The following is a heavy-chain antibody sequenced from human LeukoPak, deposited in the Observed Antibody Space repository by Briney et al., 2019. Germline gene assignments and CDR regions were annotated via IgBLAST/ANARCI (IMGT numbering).Heavy chain of an antibody. Sequence: GGSLRLSCAASGFTFSSYSMNWVRQAPGKGLEWVSSISSSSSYIYYADSVKGRFTISRDNAKNSLYLQMNSLRAEDTAVYYCARDSPQPHYDILTGPDYWGQGTLVTVSS. J-gene: IGHJ4*02. CDR3: ARDSPQPHYDILTGPDY. CDR1: GFTFSSYS. V-gene: IGHV3-21*04. D-gene: IGHD3-9*01. CDR2: ISSSSSYI.